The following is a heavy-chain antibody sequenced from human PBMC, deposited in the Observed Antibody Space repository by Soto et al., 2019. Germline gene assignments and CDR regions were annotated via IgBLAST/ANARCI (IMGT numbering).Heavy chain of an antibody. D-gene: IGHD6-13*01. CDR3: ARDFVIAAVMDV. Sequence: GGSLRLSCAASGFTFSSYSMNWVRQAPGKGLEWVSSISSSSSYIYYADSVKGRFTISRDNAKNSLYLQMNSRRAEDTAVYYCARDFVIAAVMDVWGQGTTVTVSS. V-gene: IGHV3-21*01. J-gene: IGHJ6*02. CDR2: ISSSSSYI. CDR1: GFTFSSYS.